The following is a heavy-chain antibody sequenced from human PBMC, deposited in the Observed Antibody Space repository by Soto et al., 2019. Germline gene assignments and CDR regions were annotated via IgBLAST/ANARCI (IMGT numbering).Heavy chain of an antibody. CDR2: IYYSGST. CDR3: ARLVSRNWNHYYYYYMDV. D-gene: IGHD1-1*01. Sequence: SETLSLTCTVSGGSISSYYWSWIRQPPGKGLEWIGYIYYSGSTNYNPSLKSRVTISVDTSKNQFSLKLSSVTAADTAVYYCARLVSRNWNHYYYYYMDVWGKGTTVTVSS. J-gene: IGHJ6*03. CDR1: GGSISSYY. V-gene: IGHV4-59*08.